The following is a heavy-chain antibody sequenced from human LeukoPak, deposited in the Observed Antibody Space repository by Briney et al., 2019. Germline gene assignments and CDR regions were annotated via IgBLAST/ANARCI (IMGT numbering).Heavy chain of an antibody. CDR2: MNPNSGNT. Sequence: GASVKVSCKASGYTFTSYDINWVRQATGQGLEWMGWMNPNSGNTGYAQKFQGRVTMTRNTSISTAYMELSSLRSEETAVYYCARGLRYYDSSGYYSEADAFDIWGQGTMVTVSS. CDR1: GYTFTSYD. J-gene: IGHJ3*02. V-gene: IGHV1-8*01. D-gene: IGHD3-22*01. CDR3: ARGLRYYDSSGYYSEADAFDI.